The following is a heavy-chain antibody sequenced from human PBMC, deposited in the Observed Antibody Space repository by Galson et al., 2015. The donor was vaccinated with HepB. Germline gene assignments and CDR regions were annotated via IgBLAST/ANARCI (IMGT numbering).Heavy chain of an antibody. CDR2: ITSSSSYI. J-gene: IGHJ4*02. V-gene: IGHV3-21*01. Sequence: SLRLSCAASGFTFTSYSMNWVRQAPGKGLEWVSSITSSSSYIYYADSVKGRFTISRDNAKNSLYLQMNSLRAEDTAVYYCVRKDSYDSSGYYVPPGWGQGTLVTVSS. CDR1: GFTFTSYS. D-gene: IGHD3-22*01. CDR3: VRKDSYDSSGYYVPPG.